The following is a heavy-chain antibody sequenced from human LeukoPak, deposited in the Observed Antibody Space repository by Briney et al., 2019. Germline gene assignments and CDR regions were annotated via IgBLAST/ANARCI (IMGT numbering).Heavy chain of an antibody. CDR2: ISGSGGST. CDR1: GFTFSSYA. J-gene: IGHJ4*02. D-gene: IGHD3-22*01. Sequence: GGSLRLSCAASGFTFSSYAMSWVRQAPGKGLEWVSAISGSGGSTYYADSVKGRFTISRDNSKNTLYLQMSSLRAEDTAVYYCARDQQVTPYDSSGYKYYFDYWGQGTLVTVSS. V-gene: IGHV3-23*01. CDR3: ARDQQVTPYDSSGYKYYFDY.